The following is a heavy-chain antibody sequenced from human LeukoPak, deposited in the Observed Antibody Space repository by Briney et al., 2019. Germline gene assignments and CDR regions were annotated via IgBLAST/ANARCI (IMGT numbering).Heavy chain of an antibody. CDR2: IKSKTDGGTT. CDR3: TTLYRYGFFDY. J-gene: IGHJ4*02. Sequence: GGSLRLSCAASGSTFSNAWMSWVRQAPGKGLEWVGRIKSKTDGGTTDYAAPVKGRFTISRDDSKNTLYLQMNSLKTEDTAVYYCTTLYRYGFFDYWGQGTLVTVSS. D-gene: IGHD5-18*01. CDR1: GSTFSNAW. V-gene: IGHV3-15*01.